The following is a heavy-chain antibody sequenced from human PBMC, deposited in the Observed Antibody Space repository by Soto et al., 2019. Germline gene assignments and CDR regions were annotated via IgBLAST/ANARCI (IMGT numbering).Heavy chain of an antibody. J-gene: IGHJ3*02. Sequence: GASVKVSSKASGYTFTGYYMHLVRQAPGQGLEAMGWINQNGGGTNYEHKSQGRITMTRXTXXSXXXMXLXXLRSDDTAVYYCARDPRQQMSLGAFDIWGQETMGTV. CDR1: GYTFTGYY. V-gene: IGHV1-2*02. D-gene: IGHD6-13*01. CDR2: INQNGGGT. CDR3: ARDPRQQMSLGAFDI.